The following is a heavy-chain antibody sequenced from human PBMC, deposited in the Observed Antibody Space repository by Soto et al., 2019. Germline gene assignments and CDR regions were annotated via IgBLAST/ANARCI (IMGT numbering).Heavy chain of an antibody. Sequence: PSEILSLTCTVSGGSISSYYWSWIRQPPGKGLEWIGYIFYSGSTNYNPSLKSRVTISVDPSKNQFSLKLNSVTPADTAVYYCARAQGSRYYFDYWGQGTLVTVSS. CDR2: IFYSGST. CDR1: GGSISSYY. V-gene: IGHV4-59*01. J-gene: IGHJ4*02. CDR3: ARAQGSRYYFDY.